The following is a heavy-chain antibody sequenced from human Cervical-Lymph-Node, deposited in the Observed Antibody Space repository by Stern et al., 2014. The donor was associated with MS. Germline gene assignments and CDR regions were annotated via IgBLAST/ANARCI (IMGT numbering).Heavy chain of an antibody. Sequence: QDQLVQSGAEVKKPGASLKVSCKASGYSFTGYYIHWVRRAPGQGLEWMGRIDSYSGGANYAQKFQGGLALTRDTSISTAYMELNSLRSADTAIYYCARQYCSGGRCHSSAYNYNGMDVWGQGTTVTVSS. CDR2: IDSYSGGA. D-gene: IGHD2-15*01. J-gene: IGHJ6*02. V-gene: IGHV1-2*06. CDR1: GYSFTGYY. CDR3: ARQYCSGGRCHSSAYNYNGMDV.